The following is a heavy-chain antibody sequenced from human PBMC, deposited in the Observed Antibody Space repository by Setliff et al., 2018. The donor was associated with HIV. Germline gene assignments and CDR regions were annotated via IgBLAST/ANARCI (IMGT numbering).Heavy chain of an antibody. Sequence: ASVKVSCKASGYTFTAYYMHWVRQAPGQGLEWMGWIYPNSGGTKHAQKFQGRVTMTRDTSISTAYMELSRLRSDDTAVYYCARENSGYRAFDYWGQATLVTVSS. J-gene: IGHJ4*02. V-gene: IGHV1-2*02. D-gene: IGHD3-22*01. CDR1: GYTFTAYY. CDR2: IYPNSGGT. CDR3: ARENSGYRAFDY.